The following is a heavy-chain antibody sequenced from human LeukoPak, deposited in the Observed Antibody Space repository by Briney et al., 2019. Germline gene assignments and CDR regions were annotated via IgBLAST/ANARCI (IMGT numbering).Heavy chain of an antibody. CDR2: IYYSGST. CDR3: ARDAGYCSSTSCYSYYYYGVDV. Sequence: SETLSLTCTVSGGSISSYYWSWIRQPPGKGLEWIGYIYYSGSTNYNPSLKSRVTISVDTSKNQFSLKLSSVTAADTAVYYCARDAGYCSSTSCYSYYYYGVDVWGQGTTVTVSS. V-gene: IGHV4-59*01. CDR1: GGSISSYY. D-gene: IGHD2-2*02. J-gene: IGHJ6*02.